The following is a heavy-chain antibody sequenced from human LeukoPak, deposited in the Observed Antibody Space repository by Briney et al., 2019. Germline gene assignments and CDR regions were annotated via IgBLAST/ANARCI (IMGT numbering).Heavy chain of an antibody. Sequence: GGSLRLSCAASGFTFSSYSMNWVRQAPGKGLEWVSSISSSSSYIYYADSVKGRFTISRDNAKNSLYLQMNSLRAEDTAVYYCARGGSGYDRNDAFDIWSQGTMVTVSS. J-gene: IGHJ3*02. CDR1: GFTFSSYS. CDR3: ARGGSGYDRNDAFDI. D-gene: IGHD5-12*01. V-gene: IGHV3-21*01. CDR2: ISSSSSYI.